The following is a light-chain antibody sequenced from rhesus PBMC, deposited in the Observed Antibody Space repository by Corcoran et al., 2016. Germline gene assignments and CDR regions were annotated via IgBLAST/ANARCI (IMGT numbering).Light chain of an antibody. CDR1: TSNIGTYS. J-gene: IGLJ6*01. Sequence: QSVLTQPPSVSGAPVQRVTISCTGSTSNIGTYSVQWYQQFPGTAPKLLIYETNKRHSGVSDRFSGSRSGTSAPLTIAGLQSEDEAAYYCQSFDMNLSADVFGGGTGLTVL. V-gene: IGLV1-85*01. CDR2: ETN. CDR3: QSFDMNLSADV.